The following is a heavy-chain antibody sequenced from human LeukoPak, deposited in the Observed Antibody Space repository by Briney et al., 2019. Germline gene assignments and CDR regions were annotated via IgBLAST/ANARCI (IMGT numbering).Heavy chain of an antibody. CDR3: ARESFSSPGFDY. Sequence: SETLSLTCTVSGGSISSGSYYWSWIRQPAGKGLEYIGRIYTSGSTSYNPSLKSRVTISVDTSKNQFSLKLSSVTAADTAVYYCARESFSSPGFDYWGQGTLVTVSS. D-gene: IGHD6-6*01. CDR2: IYTSGST. CDR1: GGSISSGSYY. J-gene: IGHJ4*02. V-gene: IGHV4-61*02.